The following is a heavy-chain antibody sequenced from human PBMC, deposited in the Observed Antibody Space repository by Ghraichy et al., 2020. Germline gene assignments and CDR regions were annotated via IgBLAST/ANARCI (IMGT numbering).Heavy chain of an antibody. J-gene: IGHJ6*02. CDR2: ISAYNGNT. CDR1: GYTFTSYG. CDR3: ARDLYDILTGYYPPVYYYYGMDV. D-gene: IGHD3-9*01. V-gene: IGHV1-18*01. Sequence: ASVKVSCKASGYTFTSYGISWVRQAPGQGLEWMGWISAYNGNTNYAQKLQGRVTMTTDTSTSTAYMELRSLRSDDTAVYYCARDLYDILTGYYPPVYYYYGMDVWGQGTTVTVSS.